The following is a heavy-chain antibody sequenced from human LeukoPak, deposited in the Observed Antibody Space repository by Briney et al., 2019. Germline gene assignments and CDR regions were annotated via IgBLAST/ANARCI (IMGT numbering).Heavy chain of an antibody. CDR3: ARESWGNLDL. CDR2: ISAYNGNT. J-gene: IGHJ5*02. V-gene: IGHV1-18*01. CDR1: GYTFTSYG. D-gene: IGHD3-16*01. Sequence: GASVKVSCKASGYTFTSYGISWVRQAPGQGLEWMAWISAYNGNTDYAQNLRGRVTMTTDTSTSTAYMELRSLSSDDTAVYYCARESWGNLDLWGQGTLVTVSS.